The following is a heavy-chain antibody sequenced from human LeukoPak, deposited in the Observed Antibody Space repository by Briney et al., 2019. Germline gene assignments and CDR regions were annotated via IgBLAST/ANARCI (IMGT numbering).Heavy chain of an antibody. D-gene: IGHD1-26*01. CDR3: ARDSGSYLNWFDP. CDR1: GGSISSGGYY. V-gene: IGHV4-31*03. J-gene: IGHJ5*02. CDR2: IYYSGST. Sequence: PSETLSLTCTVSGGSISSGGYYWSWIRQHPGKGLGWIGYIYYSGSTYYNPSLKSRVTISVDTSKNQFSLKLSSVTAADTAVYYCARDSGSYLNWFDPWGQGTLVTVSS.